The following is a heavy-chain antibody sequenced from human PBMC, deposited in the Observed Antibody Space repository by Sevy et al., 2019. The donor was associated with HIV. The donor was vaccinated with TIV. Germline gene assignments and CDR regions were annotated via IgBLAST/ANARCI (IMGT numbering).Heavy chain of an antibody. Sequence: GGSLRLSCAASGFTFSSYSMNWVRRAPGTGLEWVSYISSSSSTIYYADSVKGRFTISRDNAKNSLFLQMNSLRDEDTAVYYCARVTYGDYRLDYWGQRTLVTVSS. D-gene: IGHD4-17*01. CDR2: ISSSSSTI. CDR1: GFTFSSYS. V-gene: IGHV3-48*02. CDR3: ARVTYGDYRLDY. J-gene: IGHJ4*02.